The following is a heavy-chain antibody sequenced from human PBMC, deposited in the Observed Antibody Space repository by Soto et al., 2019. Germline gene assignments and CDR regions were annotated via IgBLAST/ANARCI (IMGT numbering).Heavy chain of an antibody. J-gene: IGHJ4*02. CDR3: TARGS. D-gene: IGHD3-10*01. V-gene: IGHV3-15*07. CDR1: DFTFTTAW. CDR2: IRSKVDGGTT. Sequence: EAQLVESGGGLVKPGGSLRLSCAGSDFTFTTAWMHWVRQAPGKGLEWVGRIRSKVDGGTTDYAAPVKGRFFISRDDSKETLYLQMNNLEIDDTAVYYCTARGSWGQGTLVTVSS.